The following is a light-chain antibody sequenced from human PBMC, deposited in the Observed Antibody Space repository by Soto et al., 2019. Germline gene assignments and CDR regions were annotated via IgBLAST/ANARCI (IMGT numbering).Light chain of an antibody. Sequence: QSVLTQPPSASGTPGQRVTISCSGSSSNIGRDNVNWYHQFPGTAPKLLIYNNNLRPSGVPDRFSGSKSGTSASLAISGLQSEDEADYYCASWDGSLNGWVFGGGTQLTVL. CDR2: NNN. J-gene: IGLJ7*01. CDR1: SSNIGRDN. V-gene: IGLV1-44*01. CDR3: ASWDGSLNGWV.